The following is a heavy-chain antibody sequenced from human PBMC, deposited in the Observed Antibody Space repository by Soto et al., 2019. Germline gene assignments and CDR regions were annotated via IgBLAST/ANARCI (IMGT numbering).Heavy chain of an antibody. CDR2: ISYDGSNK. V-gene: IGHV3-30-3*01. CDR1: GFTFSSYA. J-gene: IGHJ6*02. CDR3: AREGGERTLQNPSYGMDV. Sequence: QVQLVESGGGVVQPGRSLRLSCAASGFTFSSYAMHWVRQAPGKGLEWVAVISYDGSNKYYADSVKGRFTISRDNSKNTLYLQMNSLRAEDTAVYYCAREGGERTLQNPSYGMDVWGQGTTVTVSS.